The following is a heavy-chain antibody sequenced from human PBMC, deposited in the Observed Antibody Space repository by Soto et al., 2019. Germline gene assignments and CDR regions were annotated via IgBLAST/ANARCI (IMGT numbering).Heavy chain of an antibody. Sequence: ASVKVSCKASGYTFTSYYMHWVRQAPGQGLEWMGIINPSGGSTSYAQKFQGRVTMTRDTSTSTVYMELSSLRSEDTAVYYCARTNIRGYSGYDSTPSGVRTYYYYYGMDVWGQGTTVTVSS. CDR2: INPSGGST. V-gene: IGHV1-46*01. CDR1: GYTFTSYY. D-gene: IGHD5-12*01. J-gene: IGHJ6*02. CDR3: ARTNIRGYSGYDSTPSGVRTYYYYYGMDV.